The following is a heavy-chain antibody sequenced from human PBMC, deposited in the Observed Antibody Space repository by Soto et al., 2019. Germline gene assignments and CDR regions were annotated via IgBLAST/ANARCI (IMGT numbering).Heavy chain of an antibody. CDR1: GFTFTSSA. CDR2: IVVGSGNT. D-gene: IGHD6-19*01. Sequence: SVKVSCKASGFTFTSSAVQWVRQARGQRLEWIGWIVVGSGNTNYAQKFQERITITRDMSTSTAYMELSSLRSEDTAVYYCAAEQWLAPDAFDIWGQGTMVTVSS. J-gene: IGHJ3*02. V-gene: IGHV1-58*01. CDR3: AAEQWLAPDAFDI.